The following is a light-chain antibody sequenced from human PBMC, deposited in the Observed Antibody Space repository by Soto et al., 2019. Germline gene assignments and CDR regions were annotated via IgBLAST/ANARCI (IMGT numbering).Light chain of an antibody. CDR2: DVN. CDR1: SSDVGGYNY. CDR3: SSYTSSSTLYV. J-gene: IGLJ1*01. V-gene: IGLV2-14*01. Sequence: ALAQPASVSGSPGQSITISCTGTSSDVGGYNYVSWYQQHPGKAPKLMIYDVNNRPSGVSNRFSGSKSGNTASLTISGLQAEDEADYYCSSYTSSSTLYVFGTGTKVTVL.